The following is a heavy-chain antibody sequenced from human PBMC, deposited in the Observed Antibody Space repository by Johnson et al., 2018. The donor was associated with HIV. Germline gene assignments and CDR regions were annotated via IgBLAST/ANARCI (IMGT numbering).Heavy chain of an antibody. V-gene: IGHV3-33*01. CDR3: TGVYGDWNDAFDI. CDR2: IWPDGSNR. D-gene: IGHD4-17*01. Sequence: QVQLVESGGGVVQPGTSLRLSCEGSGLSLSAYGLHWVRQAPGKGLEWVAVIWPDGSNRYYSDSVKGRFTISRDNSKNTLYLQMNSLRAEDTALYYCTGVYGDWNDAFDIWGQGTMVTVSS. CDR1: GLSLSAYG. J-gene: IGHJ3*02.